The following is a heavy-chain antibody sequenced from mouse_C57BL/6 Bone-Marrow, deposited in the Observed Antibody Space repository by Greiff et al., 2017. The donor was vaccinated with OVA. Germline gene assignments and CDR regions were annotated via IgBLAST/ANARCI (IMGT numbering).Heavy chain of an antibody. J-gene: IGHJ2*01. CDR3: ARGGRERFDY. CDR2: IYPSDSET. V-gene: IGHV1-61*01. Sequence: QVQLQQPGAELVRPGSSVKLSCKASGYTFTSYWMDWVKQRPGQGLEWIGNIYPSDSETHYNQKFKDKATLTVDKSSSTAYMQLSSLTAEDSAVYCYARGGRERFDYWGQGTTLTVSS. CDR1: GYTFTSYW.